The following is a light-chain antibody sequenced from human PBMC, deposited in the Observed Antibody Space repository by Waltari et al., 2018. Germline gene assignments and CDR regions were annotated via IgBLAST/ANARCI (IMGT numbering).Light chain of an antibody. J-gene: IGKJ1*01. Sequence: DIQMTQSPSTLSASVGDRVTITCRASQSVNTWLAWFQQLPGKDPKVLIYKASNLEPGVPSRFSGSGSGTEFTLTISSLQHDDFASYYCQQYNDLPWTFGQGTKVEIK. CDR3: QQYNDLPWT. CDR1: QSVNTW. V-gene: IGKV1-5*03. CDR2: KAS.